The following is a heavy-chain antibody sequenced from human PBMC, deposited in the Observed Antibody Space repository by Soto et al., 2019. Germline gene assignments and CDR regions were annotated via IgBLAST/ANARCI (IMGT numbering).Heavy chain of an antibody. Sequence: LRLSCAASGFTFSSYSMNWVRQAPGKGLEWVSYISSSSSTIYYADSVKGRFTISRDNAKNSLYLQMNSLRDEDTAVYYCARMETGIAAAGGYYYYGMDVWGQGTTVTSP. CDR2: ISSSSSTI. CDR1: GFTFSSYS. CDR3: ARMETGIAAAGGYYYYGMDV. J-gene: IGHJ6*02. D-gene: IGHD6-13*01. V-gene: IGHV3-48*02.